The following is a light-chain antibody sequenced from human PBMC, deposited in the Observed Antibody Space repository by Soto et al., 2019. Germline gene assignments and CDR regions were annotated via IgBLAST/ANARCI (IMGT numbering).Light chain of an antibody. CDR1: SSDVGGYNY. CDR2: DVS. J-gene: IGLJ1*01. CDR3: SSYTSSSTYV. V-gene: IGLV2-14*01. Sequence: QSVLTQPASVSGSPGQSITISCAGTSSDVGGYNYVSWYQQHPGKAPKLMIYDVSNRPSGFSNRFSGSKSGSTASLTISGLQAEDEADYYCSSYTSSSTYVFGTGTKVTVL.